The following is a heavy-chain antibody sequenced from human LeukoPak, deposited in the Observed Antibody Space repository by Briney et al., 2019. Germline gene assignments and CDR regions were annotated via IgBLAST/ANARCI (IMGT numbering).Heavy chain of an antibody. CDR3: ARDGAYRLNYYYGMDV. CDR2: IYHSGST. Sequence: PSETLSLTCAVSGGSISSSNWWSWVRQPPGKGLEWIGEIYHSGSTNYNPSLKSRVTISVDKSKNQFSLKLSSVTAADTAVYYCARDGAYRLNYYYGMDVWGQGTTVTVSS. D-gene: IGHD1-26*01. V-gene: IGHV4-4*02. CDR1: GGSISSSNW. J-gene: IGHJ6*02.